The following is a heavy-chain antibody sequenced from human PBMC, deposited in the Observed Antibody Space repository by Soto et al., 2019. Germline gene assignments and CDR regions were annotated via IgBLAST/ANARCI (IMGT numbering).Heavy chain of an antibody. CDR3: ARDFRTYSHGVDV. V-gene: IGHV1-2*02. CDR2: INPSSGGT. D-gene: IGHD4-4*01. CDR1: GYPFTGPY. J-gene: IGHJ6*02. Sequence: ASVKVSCKASGYPFTGPYIYWVRQAPGQGLEWMGWINPSSGGTEFAEKFQGRATVTRDTSIRTVFLELNSLTSDDTGVYFCARDFRTYSHGVDVCDPGTAVTVSS.